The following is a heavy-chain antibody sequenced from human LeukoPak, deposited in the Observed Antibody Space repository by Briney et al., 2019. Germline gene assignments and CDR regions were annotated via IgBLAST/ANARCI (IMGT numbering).Heavy chain of an antibody. CDR1: RFNFNNYT. J-gene: IGHJ4*02. V-gene: IGHV3-21*01. CDR2: ISSRSSYK. CDR3: ARDRSTVTTWVDY. D-gene: IGHD4-17*01. Sequence: GGSLRLSCAASRFNFNNYTITWVRQAPGQGLEWVSSISSRSSYKYYADSVRGRFTISRDNAKNSLYLQMNSLRAEDTAVYYWARDRSTVTTWVDYWGQGTLVTVSS.